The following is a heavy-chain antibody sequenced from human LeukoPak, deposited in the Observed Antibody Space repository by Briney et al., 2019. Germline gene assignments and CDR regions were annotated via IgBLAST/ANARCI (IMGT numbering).Heavy chain of an antibody. D-gene: IGHD3-22*01. CDR2: IYHSGST. V-gene: IGHV4-30-2*01. CDR1: GGSISSGGYY. J-gene: IGHJ4*02. CDR3: ATDKRLEENYFDSSGYLGYYFDC. Sequence: SETLSLTCTVSGGSISSGGYYWSWIRQPPGKGLEWIGYIYHSGSTYYNPSLKSRVTISVDTSKSQFSLKLSSVTAADTAVYYCATDKRLEENYFDSSGYLGYYFDCWGQGTLVTVSS.